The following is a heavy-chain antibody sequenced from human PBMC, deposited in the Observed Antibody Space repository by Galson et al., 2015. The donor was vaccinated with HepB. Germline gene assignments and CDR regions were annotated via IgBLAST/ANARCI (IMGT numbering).Heavy chain of an antibody. CDR3: AREECHSSSWSDAPFDI. CDR2: IWYDGSNK. J-gene: IGHJ3*02. D-gene: IGHD6-13*01. V-gene: IGHV3-33*08. CDR1: GFTFSSYG. Sequence: LRLSCAASGFTFSSYGMHWVRQAPGKGLEWVAVIWYDGSNKYYADSVKGRFTISRDNSKNTLYLQMNSLRAEDTAVYYCAREECHSSSWSDAPFDIWGQGTMVTVSS.